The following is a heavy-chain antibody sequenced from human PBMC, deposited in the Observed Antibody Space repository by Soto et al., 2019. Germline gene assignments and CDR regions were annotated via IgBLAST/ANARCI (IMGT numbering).Heavy chain of an antibody. D-gene: IGHD2-2*01. CDR1: GYTFTGYY. CDR3: ARAWGAYCSSTSCYLDYYYGMDV. CDR2: INPNSGGT. J-gene: IGHJ6*02. V-gene: IGHV1-2*04. Sequence: ASVKVSCKASGYTFTGYYMHWVRQAPGQGLEWMGWINPNSGGTNYAQKFQGWVTMTRDTSISTAYMELSRLRSDDTAVYYRARAWGAYCSSTSCYLDYYYGMDVWGQGTTVTVSS.